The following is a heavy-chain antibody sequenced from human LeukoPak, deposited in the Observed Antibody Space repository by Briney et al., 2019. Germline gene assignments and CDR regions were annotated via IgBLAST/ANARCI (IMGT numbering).Heavy chain of an antibody. V-gene: IGHV1-8*01. Sequence: ASVNVSCKASGYSFSSYDINWVRQATGQGREWRGWMNPNSGNTGYAQKFQGRVTMTRNTSINTAYMELSGLISEDTAVYFCTTAGERPIRYFDYWGQGTLVTVSS. CDR1: GYSFSSYD. J-gene: IGHJ4*02. CDR2: MNPNSGNT. D-gene: IGHD3-9*01. CDR3: TTAGERPIRYFDY.